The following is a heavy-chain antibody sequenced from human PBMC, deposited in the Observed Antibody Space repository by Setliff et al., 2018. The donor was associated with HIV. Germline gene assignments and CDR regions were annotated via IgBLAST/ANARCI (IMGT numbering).Heavy chain of an antibody. Sequence: TGESLKISCKGSGYSFTSYWISWVRQMPGKGLEWMGRIDPSDSYTNYRPSFQGHVTISADKSISTAYLQWSSLKASDTAMYYCARHVRPGYCSSTSCPTHNWFDPWGQGTLVTVSS. V-gene: IGHV5-10-1*01. CDR1: GYSFTSYW. J-gene: IGHJ5*02. D-gene: IGHD2-2*03. CDR3: ARHVRPGYCSSTSCPTHNWFDP. CDR2: IDPSDSYT.